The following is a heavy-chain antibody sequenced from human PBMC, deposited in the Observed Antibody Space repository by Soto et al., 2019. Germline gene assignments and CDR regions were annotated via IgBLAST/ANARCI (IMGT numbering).Heavy chain of an antibody. D-gene: IGHD3-9*01. J-gene: IGHJ6*03. Sequence: EVQLVESGGGLVKPGGSLRLSCTASGFAFNTFSMNWVRQAPGKGLEWVSSINEDSTYIYYADSLRGRITISRDNAKVSLFLQMNSLRPDDPAVYYCVRDLGRYFRSGYMDLWGDGATVTVSS. V-gene: IGHV3-21*02. CDR3: VRDLGRYFRSGYMDL. CDR2: INEDSTYI. CDR1: GFAFNTFS.